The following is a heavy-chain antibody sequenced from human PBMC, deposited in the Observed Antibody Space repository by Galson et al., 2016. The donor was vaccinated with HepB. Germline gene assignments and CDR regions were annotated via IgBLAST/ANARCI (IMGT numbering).Heavy chain of an antibody. Sequence: SVKVSCKASGYTFTRNFMHWVRQAPGQGLEWMGVINPGGGGAGYAQKFQGRVTMTTDTSTNTVYMELSSLKSEDTAVYYCARLYSGSYYFDSWGQGTLVTVSS. V-gene: IGHV1-46*01. D-gene: IGHD1-26*01. J-gene: IGHJ4*02. CDR2: INPGGGGA. CDR3: ARLYSGSYYFDS. CDR1: GYTFTRNF.